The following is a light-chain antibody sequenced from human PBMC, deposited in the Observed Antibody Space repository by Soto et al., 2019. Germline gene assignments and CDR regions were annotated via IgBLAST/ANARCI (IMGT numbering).Light chain of an antibody. CDR2: DVY. V-gene: IGLV2-14*01. Sequence: QSALTQPASVSGSPGQSITISCTGTSSDVGGYDYVSWFQQYPGKAPSLMLYDVYRRPSGVSYRFSGSKSGNTASLTISGLQAEDESDYYCSSYTPNGTVVFGGGTQLTVL. J-gene: IGLJ2*01. CDR1: SSDVGGYDY. CDR3: SSYTPNGTVV.